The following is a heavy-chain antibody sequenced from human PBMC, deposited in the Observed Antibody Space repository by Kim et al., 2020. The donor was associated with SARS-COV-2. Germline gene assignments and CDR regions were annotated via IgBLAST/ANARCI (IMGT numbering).Heavy chain of an antibody. CDR3: ARGEGYFDWLLYFDY. Sequence: SVKVSCKASGGTFSSYAISWVRQAPGQGLEWMGGIIPIFGTANYAQKFQGRVTITADESTSTAYMELSSLRSEDTAVYYCARGEGYFDWLLYFDYWGQGTLVTVSS. CDR1: GGTFSSYA. D-gene: IGHD3-9*01. CDR2: IIPIFGTA. J-gene: IGHJ4*02. V-gene: IGHV1-69*13.